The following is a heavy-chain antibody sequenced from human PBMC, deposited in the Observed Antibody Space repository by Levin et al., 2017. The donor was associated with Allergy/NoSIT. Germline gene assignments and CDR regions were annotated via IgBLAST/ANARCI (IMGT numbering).Heavy chain of an antibody. J-gene: IGHJ3*01. CDR1: GFTFGDYA. D-gene: IGHD1-1*01. V-gene: IGHV3-23*01. CDR3: AKKQGGTRGLCFDV. CDR2: ITGGGGNT. Sequence: GGSLRLSCAASGFTFGDYAMTWVRQAPGKGLEWVSVITGGGGNTYYGDSVKGRFTVSRDNSKNTLYLELNSLRAEDTAVYYCAKKQGGTRGLCFDVWGQGTLVAVS.